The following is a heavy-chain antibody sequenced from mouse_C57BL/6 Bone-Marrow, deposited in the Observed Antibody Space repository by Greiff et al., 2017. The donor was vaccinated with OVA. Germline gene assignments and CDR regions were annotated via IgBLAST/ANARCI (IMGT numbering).Heavy chain of an antibody. CDR1: GFNIKDDY. V-gene: IGHV14-4*01. J-gene: IGHJ2*01. D-gene: IGHD1-1*01. Sequence: EVQLQQSGAELVRPGASVKLSCTASGFNIKDDYMHWVKQRPEQGLEWIGWIDPENGDTEYASKFQGKATITADTSSNTAYLQLRILTSEDTAVYYCTTVVASFDYWGQGTTLTVSS. CDR3: TTVVASFDY. CDR2: IDPENGDT.